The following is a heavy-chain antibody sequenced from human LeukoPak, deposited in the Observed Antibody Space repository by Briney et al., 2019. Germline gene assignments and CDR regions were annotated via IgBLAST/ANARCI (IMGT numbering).Heavy chain of an antibody. J-gene: IGHJ6*03. CDR3: AKGLGYCSSTSCYGGKYYYMDV. Sequence: PGGSLRLSCAASGFSFSTYGLHWVRQAPGKGLEWVAFVRSDGNTKYYADSVKGRFTISIDNSKNTLYLEMNSLRAEDTAVYYCAKGLGYCSSTSCYGGKYYYMDVWGKGTTVTVSS. CDR2: VRSDGNTK. CDR1: GFSFSTYG. D-gene: IGHD2-2*01. V-gene: IGHV3-30*02.